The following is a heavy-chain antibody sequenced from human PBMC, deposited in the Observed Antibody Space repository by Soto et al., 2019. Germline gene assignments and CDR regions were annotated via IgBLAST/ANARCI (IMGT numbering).Heavy chain of an antibody. J-gene: IGHJ4*02. V-gene: IGHV4-61*01. CDR3: ARGRIQLWMN. D-gene: IGHD5-18*01. CDR2: IYYSGST. CDR1: GGSVSSGSYY. Sequence: SETLSLTCTVSGGSVSSGSYYWSWIRQPPGKGLEWIGYIYYSGSTNYNPSLKSRVTISVDTSKNQFSLKLSSVTAADTAVYYCARGRIQLWMNWGQGTLVTVS.